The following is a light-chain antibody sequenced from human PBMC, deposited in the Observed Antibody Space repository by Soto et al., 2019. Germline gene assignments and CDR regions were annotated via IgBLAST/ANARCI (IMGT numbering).Light chain of an antibody. CDR2: GAS. J-gene: IGKJ1*01. CDR3: QQDGSSPPWT. V-gene: IGKV3-20*01. CDR1: QSVSSSY. Sequence: EIVLTQSPGTLSLSPGERATLSCRASQSVSSSYLAWYQQKPVQAPRLLIYGASSRATGIPDRFSGSGSGTDFTLTISRLEPDDFAVYYCQQDGSSPPWTFGQGTKVEIK.